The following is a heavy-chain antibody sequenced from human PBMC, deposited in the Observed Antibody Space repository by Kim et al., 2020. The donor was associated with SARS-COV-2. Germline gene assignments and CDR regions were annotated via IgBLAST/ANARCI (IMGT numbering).Heavy chain of an antibody. Sequence: GGSLRLSCAASGFTFSRHNMTWVRQAPGKGLEWVSTVTHNGGSTYYADSVAGRFTISRDNSKNTLSLQMNSLRVEDTAVYFCAKRAYCGADCYSGFDCWGQGTLVTVSS. J-gene: IGHJ4*02. CDR2: VTHNGGST. CDR3: AKRAYCGADCYSGFDC. CDR1: GFTFSRHN. D-gene: IGHD2-21*01. V-gene: IGHV3-23*01.